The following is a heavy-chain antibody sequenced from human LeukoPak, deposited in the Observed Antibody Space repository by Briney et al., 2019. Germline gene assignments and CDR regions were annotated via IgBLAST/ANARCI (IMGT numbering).Heavy chain of an antibody. Sequence: SETLSLTCTVSGGSISSYYWSWIRQPPGKGLAWIGYIYYSGSTNYNPSLKSRVTISVDTSKNQFSLKLSSVTAADTAVYYCARHEAKYCGGDCYYYYGMDVWGQGTTVTVSS. CDR1: GGSISSYY. J-gene: IGHJ6*02. V-gene: IGHV4-59*08. CDR2: IYYSGST. D-gene: IGHD2-21*02. CDR3: ARHEAKYCGGDCYYYYGMDV.